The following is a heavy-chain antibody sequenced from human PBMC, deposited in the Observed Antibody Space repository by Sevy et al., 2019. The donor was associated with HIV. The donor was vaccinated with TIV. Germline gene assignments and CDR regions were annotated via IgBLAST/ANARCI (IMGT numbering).Heavy chain of an antibody. CDR1: GFTFSSYG. Sequence: AGSLRLSCAASGFTFSSYGMHWVRQAPGKGLEWVAFIRYDGSNKYYADSVKGRFTISRDNSKNTLYLQMNSLRAEDTAVYYCAKVGDDYGDSYFDYWGQGTLVTVSS. CDR3: AKVGDDYGDSYFDY. V-gene: IGHV3-30*02. J-gene: IGHJ4*02. CDR2: IRYDGSNK. D-gene: IGHD4-17*01.